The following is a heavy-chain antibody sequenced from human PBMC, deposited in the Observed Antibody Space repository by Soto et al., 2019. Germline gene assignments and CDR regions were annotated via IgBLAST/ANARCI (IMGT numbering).Heavy chain of an antibody. CDR3: ARHHLYSSGWYAPFDY. CDR2: IYYSGST. CDR1: GGYISSSSYY. D-gene: IGHD6-19*01. Sequence: SETLSLTCTVSGGYISSSSYYWGWIRQPPGKGLEWIGSIYYSGSTYNNPSLKSRITMSVDTSKNQFSLNLSSVTAADTAVYYCARHHLYSSGWYAPFDYWGQGTLVPVSS. J-gene: IGHJ4*02. V-gene: IGHV4-39*01.